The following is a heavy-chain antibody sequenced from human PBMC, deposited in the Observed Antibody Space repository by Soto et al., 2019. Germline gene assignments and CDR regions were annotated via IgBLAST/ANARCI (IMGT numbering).Heavy chain of an antibody. J-gene: IGHJ3*02. CDR3: ARQYAYYDSGGYI. Sequence: CKGSGYSFTSYWISWVRQMPGKGLEWMGRIDPSDSYTNYSPSFQGHVTISADKSISTAYLQWSSLKASDTAMYYCARQYAYYDSGGYIWGQGTMVTVSS. V-gene: IGHV5-10-1*01. D-gene: IGHD3-22*01. CDR2: IDPSDSYT. CDR1: GYSFTSYW.